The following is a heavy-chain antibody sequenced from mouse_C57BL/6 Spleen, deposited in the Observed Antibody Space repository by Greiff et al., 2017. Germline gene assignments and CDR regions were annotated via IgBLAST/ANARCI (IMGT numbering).Heavy chain of an antibody. CDR2: IYPGSGNT. Sequence: QVQLKESGAELVRPGASVKLSCKASGYTFTDYYINWVKQRPGQGLEWIARIYPGSGNTYYNEKFKGKATLTAEKSSSTAYMQLSSLTSEDSAVYFCARVGTTVVHYFDYWGQGTTLTVSS. J-gene: IGHJ2*01. CDR1: GYTFTDYY. D-gene: IGHD1-1*01. V-gene: IGHV1-76*01. CDR3: ARVGTTVVHYFDY.